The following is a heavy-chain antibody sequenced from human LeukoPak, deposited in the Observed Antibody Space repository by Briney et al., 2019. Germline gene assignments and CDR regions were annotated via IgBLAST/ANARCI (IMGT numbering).Heavy chain of an antibody. J-gene: IGHJ6*03. D-gene: IGHD2-15*01. V-gene: IGHV4-59*12. CDR2: LYNSVYL. CDR3: ATSGGTSDYYYYMDV. Sequence: SETLSLTCSVSCAPIHSKYWTRLRQPPRKGLEWIGYLYNSVYLNYSPSLKSRVTISVDTSRNHFSLKLSSVTAADTAVYYCATSGGTSDYYYYMDVWGKGTTVTVSS. CDR1: CAPIHSKY.